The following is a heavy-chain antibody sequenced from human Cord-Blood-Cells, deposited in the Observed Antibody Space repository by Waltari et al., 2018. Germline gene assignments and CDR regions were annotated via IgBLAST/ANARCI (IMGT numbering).Heavy chain of an antibody. D-gene: IGHD6-6*01. CDR1: GGSFSGYY. Sequence: QVQLQQWGAGLLKPSETLSLTCAVYGGSFSGYYWSWIRQPPGKGLEWIGEINHSGSTNSNPARKSRITISVDTAKNQFFLKLCSVTAADTAVYYCARGFGYSSSSFDCWGQGTLVTVSS. CDR2: INHSGST. CDR3: ARGFGYSSSSFDC. V-gene: IGHV4-34*01. J-gene: IGHJ4*02.